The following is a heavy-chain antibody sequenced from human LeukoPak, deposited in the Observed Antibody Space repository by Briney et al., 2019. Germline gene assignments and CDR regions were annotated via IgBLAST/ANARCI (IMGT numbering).Heavy chain of an antibody. CDR1: GGSISSYY. V-gene: IGHV4-59*01. J-gene: IGHJ5*02. Sequence: PSETLSLTCTVSGGSISSYYWSWIRQPPGKGLDWIGYIYYSGSTNYSPSLKSRVTISVDTSKNQFSLKLTSVTAADTAVYYCARVRAAAGVRWFDLWGQGTLVTVYS. D-gene: IGHD6-13*01. CDR3: ARVRAAAGVRWFDL. CDR2: IYYSGST.